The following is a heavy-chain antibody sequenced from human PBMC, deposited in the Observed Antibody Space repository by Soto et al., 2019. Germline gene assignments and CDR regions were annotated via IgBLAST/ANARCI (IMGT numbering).Heavy chain of an antibody. CDR2: IYTSGST. J-gene: IGHJ4*02. CDR1: GGSISSYS. D-gene: IGHD3-22*01. CDR3: ARDSISSGYPL. Sequence: SETLSLACTVSGGSISSYSWSWIRQPAGKGLEWIGRIYTSGSTNYNPSLKIRVTMSVDTSKNQFSLKLSSVTAADTAVYYCARDSISSGYPLWGQGTLVTVSS. V-gene: IGHV4-4*07.